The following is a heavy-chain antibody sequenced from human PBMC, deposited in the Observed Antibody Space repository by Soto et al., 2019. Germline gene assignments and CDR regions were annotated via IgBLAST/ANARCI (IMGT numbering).Heavy chain of an antibody. CDR3: ARAGYDSSGRITPLDY. Sequence: PGGALRLSCAASGFTFSSYSMNWVRQAPGKGLEWVSYISSSSSTIYYADSVKGRFTISRDNAKNSLYLQMNSLRAEDTAVYYCARAGYDSSGRITPLDYWGQGTLVTVSS. CDR1: GFTFSSYS. CDR2: ISSSSSTI. D-gene: IGHD3-22*01. V-gene: IGHV3-48*01. J-gene: IGHJ4*02.